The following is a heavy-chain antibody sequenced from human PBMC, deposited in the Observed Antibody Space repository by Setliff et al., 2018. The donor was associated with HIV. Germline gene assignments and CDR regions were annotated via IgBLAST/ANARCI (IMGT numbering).Heavy chain of an antibody. CDR2: IIPIFGTA. CDR1: GGTFSSYA. Sequence: SVKVSCKASGGTFSSYAISWVRQAPGQGLVWMGGIIPIFGTANYAQKFQGRVTITTDESTSTAYMELSSLRSEDTAAYYCAREGDCSGGSCYYYYGMDVWGQGTTVTVSS. D-gene: IGHD2-15*01. CDR3: AREGDCSGGSCYYYYGMDV. V-gene: IGHV1-69*05. J-gene: IGHJ6*02.